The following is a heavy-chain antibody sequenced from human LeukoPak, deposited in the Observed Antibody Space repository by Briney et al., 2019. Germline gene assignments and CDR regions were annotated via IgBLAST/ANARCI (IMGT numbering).Heavy chain of an antibody. CDR2: ISGSGGST. Sequence: GGSLRLSCAASGFTFSSYAMSWVRQAPGKGLERVSAISGSGGSTYYADSVKGRFTTSRDNSENTLYLQMNSLRAEDTAVYYCAKEAYDSSGAGYRGQGTLVTVSS. J-gene: IGHJ4*02. CDR1: GFTFSSYA. D-gene: IGHD3-22*01. CDR3: AKEAYDSSGAGY. V-gene: IGHV3-23*01.